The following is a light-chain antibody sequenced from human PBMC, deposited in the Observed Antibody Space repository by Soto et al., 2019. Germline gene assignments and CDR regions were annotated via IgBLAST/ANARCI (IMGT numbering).Light chain of an antibody. Sequence: ETVLAQSPATLSLSPGERATLSCRATQSISVYLAWYQHKPGQAPRPLIYDTSKRAAGIPARFSGSGSGTDFTLTISSLEPEDFAVYYCQQRRYWPLTFGGGTKVEIK. CDR1: QSISVY. CDR3: QQRRYWPLT. CDR2: DTS. V-gene: IGKV3-11*01. J-gene: IGKJ4*01.